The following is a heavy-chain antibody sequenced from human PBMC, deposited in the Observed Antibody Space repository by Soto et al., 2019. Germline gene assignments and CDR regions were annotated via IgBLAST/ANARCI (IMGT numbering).Heavy chain of an antibody. V-gene: IGHV3-30-3*01. CDR1: GFTFSSSP. J-gene: IGHJ4*02. Sequence: GGSLRLSCAASGFTFSSSPMHWVRQAPGKGLEWVAVISYDGSNKYYADSVKGRFTISRDNSKNTLYLQMNSLRAEDTAVYYCARQGRAVSSYYFDYWGQGTLVTXSS. CDR2: ISYDGSNK. CDR3: ARQGRAVSSYYFDY. D-gene: IGHD3-10*01.